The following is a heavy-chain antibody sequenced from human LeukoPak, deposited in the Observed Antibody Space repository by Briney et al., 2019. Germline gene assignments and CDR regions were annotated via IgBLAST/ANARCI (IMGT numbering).Heavy chain of an antibody. J-gene: IGHJ6*02. CDR2: ISAYNGNT. D-gene: IGHD6-13*01. Sequence: GASVKVSCKASGYTFTSYGISWVRQAPGQGLEWMGWISAYNGNTNYAQKLQGRVTMTTDTSTSTAYMELRSLRSDDTAVYYCAREGSSWYGAYYGMDVWGQGTTVTVSS. CDR3: AREGSSWYGAYYGMDV. CDR1: GYTFTSYG. V-gene: IGHV1-18*01.